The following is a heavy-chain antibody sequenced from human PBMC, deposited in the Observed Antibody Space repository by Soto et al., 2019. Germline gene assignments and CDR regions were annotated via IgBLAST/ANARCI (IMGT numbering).Heavy chain of an antibody. V-gene: IGHV1-8*01. CDR1: GYTFSNYD. Sequence: QVQLVQSGAELKKPGASVKVSCKASGYTFSNYDMNWVRQATGQGPEWIGWVNPNNGDTGYAQKFQGQVTLTTTIPTTTPYRELTSLRSEDTAIYYCAKVSRKGSAIDFDYWGQGTLITVSS. CDR3: AKVSRKGSAIDFDY. CDR2: VNPNNGDT. J-gene: IGHJ4*02. D-gene: IGHD3-10*01.